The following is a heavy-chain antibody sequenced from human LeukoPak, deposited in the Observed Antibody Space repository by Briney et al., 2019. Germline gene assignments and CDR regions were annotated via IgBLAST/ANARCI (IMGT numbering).Heavy chain of an antibody. CDR2: IYPDDSDT. CDR3: ARPNITSYYDSRGYDAFDV. J-gene: IGHJ3*01. D-gene: IGHD3-22*01. V-gene: IGHV5-51*01. Sequence: GESPKISCKGSGYRFNAYWIAWARQMPGKGLEWMGIIYPDDSDTRYSPSFQGQVTISADKSVRTAYLQWSSLKASDTAMYYCARPNITSYYDSRGYDAFDVWGQGTMVTVSS. CDR1: GYRFNAYW.